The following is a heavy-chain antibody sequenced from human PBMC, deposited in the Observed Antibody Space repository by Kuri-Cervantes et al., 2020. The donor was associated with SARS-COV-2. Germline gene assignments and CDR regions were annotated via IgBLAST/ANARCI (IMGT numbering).Heavy chain of an antibody. CDR2: ISAYNGNT. V-gene: IGHV1-18*01. Sequence: ASVKVSCKASGYTFTSYGISWVRQAPGQGLEWMGWISAYNGNTNYAQKLQGRVTMTTDTSTSTAYMELRSLRSDDTAVYYCARDGWHYDSSGYVHDAFDIWGQGTMVTVSS. J-gene: IGHJ3*02. D-gene: IGHD3-22*01. CDR1: GYTFTSYG. CDR3: ARDGWHYDSSGYVHDAFDI.